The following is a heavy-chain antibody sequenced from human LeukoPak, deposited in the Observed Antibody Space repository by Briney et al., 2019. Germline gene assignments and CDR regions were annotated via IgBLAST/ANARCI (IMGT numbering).Heavy chain of an antibody. Sequence: GGSLRLSCAASGFTFSSYGIHWVRQAPGKGLEWVAFIRYDGSNKYYADSVKGRFTISRDNSKNTLYLQMNSLRAEDTAVYYCANLGDYVWGSYRYAGYWGQGTLVTVSS. V-gene: IGHV3-30*02. CDR3: ANLGDYVWGSYRYAGY. J-gene: IGHJ4*02. D-gene: IGHD3-16*02. CDR2: IRYDGSNK. CDR1: GFTFSSYG.